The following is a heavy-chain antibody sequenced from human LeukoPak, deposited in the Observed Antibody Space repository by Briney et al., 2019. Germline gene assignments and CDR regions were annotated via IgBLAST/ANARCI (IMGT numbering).Heavy chain of an antibody. CDR2: INPNSGGT. CDR1: GYTFTCYY. D-gene: IGHD3-22*01. V-gene: IGHV1-2*02. J-gene: IGHJ4*02. Sequence: GVSVKVSCKASGYTFTCYYMHWVRQAPGQGLEWMGWINPNSGGTNYAQKFQGRVTMTRDTSISTAYMELSRLRSDDTAVYYCARESVVVYYDSSGVDYWGQGTLVTVSS. CDR3: ARESVVVYYDSSGVDY.